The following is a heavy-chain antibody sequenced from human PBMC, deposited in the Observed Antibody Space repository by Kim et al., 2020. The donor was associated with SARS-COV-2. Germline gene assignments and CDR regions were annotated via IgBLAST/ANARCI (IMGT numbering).Heavy chain of an antibody. CDR3: TRLDSSGYYYYYGMDV. Sequence: GGSLRLSCAASGFTFSGSAMHWVRQASGKGLEWVGRIRSKANSYATAYAASVKGRFTISRDDSKNTAYLQMNSLKTEDTAVYYCTRLDSSGYYYYYGMDVWGQGTTVTVSS. V-gene: IGHV3-73*01. CDR2: IRSKANSYAT. J-gene: IGHJ6*02. CDR1: GFTFSGSA. D-gene: IGHD3-22*01.